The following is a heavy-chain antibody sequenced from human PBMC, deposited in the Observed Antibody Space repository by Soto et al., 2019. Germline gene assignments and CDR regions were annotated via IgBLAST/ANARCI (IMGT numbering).Heavy chain of an antibody. V-gene: IGHV1-2*02. D-gene: IGHD4-4*01. Sequence: QVHLVQSGAEVKQPGASVKVSCKASGYTFSVYHMHWVRQAPGQGLEWMGWVHPNSGGTNYAQSFEGRVTMTRDTSINTAYMELSRLISDDTAVYYCAKELQRGMDVWGQGTTVTVSS. CDR1: GYTFSVYH. CDR2: VHPNSGGT. CDR3: AKELQRGMDV. J-gene: IGHJ6*02.